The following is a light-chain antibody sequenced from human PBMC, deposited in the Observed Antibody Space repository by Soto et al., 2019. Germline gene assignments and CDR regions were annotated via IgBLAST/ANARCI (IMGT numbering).Light chain of an antibody. V-gene: IGLV2-14*01. CDR3: SSSSTSGTLVV. J-gene: IGLJ3*02. Sequence: QSALTQPASVSGSPGQTIIISCTGTSSDIGGSNSVSWYQQHPDRAPKLILFDVSHRPSKIPDRFSRSQSGTTAFLTISGLQAVDEADYYCSSSSTSGTLVVFGGGTKLTVL. CDR1: SSDIGGSNS. CDR2: DVS.